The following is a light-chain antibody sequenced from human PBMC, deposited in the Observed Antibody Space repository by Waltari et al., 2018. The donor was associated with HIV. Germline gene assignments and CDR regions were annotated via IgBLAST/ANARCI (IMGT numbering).Light chain of an antibody. V-gene: IGLV1-44*01. CDR3: AAWDDSLIAHV. CDR1: TPNIPSNA. CDR2: IDN. J-gene: IGLJ1*01. Sequence: QSVLTHPPSMSGAPGQRVPISCSGSTPNIPSNAVNWYQQLPGTAPKLLIYIDNQRPSGVPDRFSGSKSGTSASLAISGLQSDDEADYYCAAWDDSLIAHVFGPGTKVTVL.